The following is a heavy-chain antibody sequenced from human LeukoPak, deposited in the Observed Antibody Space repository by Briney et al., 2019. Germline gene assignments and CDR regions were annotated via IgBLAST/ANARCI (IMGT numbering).Heavy chain of an antibody. CDR1: GGSLSSGDYY. J-gene: IGHJ3*02. CDR3: ARGGTRDAFDI. Sequence: PSETLSLTCTVSGGSLSSGDYYWSWIRQPPGKGLEWIGYIYYSGSTYYNPSLKSRVTISVDTSKNQFSLKLSSVTAADTAVYYCARGGTRDAFDIWGQGTMVTVSS. D-gene: IGHD3-16*01. V-gene: IGHV4-30-4*08. CDR2: IYYSGST.